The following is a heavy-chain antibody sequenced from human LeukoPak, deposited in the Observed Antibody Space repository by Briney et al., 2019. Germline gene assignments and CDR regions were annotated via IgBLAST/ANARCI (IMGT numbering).Heavy chain of an antibody. CDR1: AGSISSYY. V-gene: IGHV4-4*07. CDR3: ARDQGDRGLFDL. CDR2: IYTSGST. D-gene: IGHD2-15*01. J-gene: IGHJ5*02. Sequence: PSETLSLTCTVSAGSISSYYWSWIRQPAGKGLKWIGRIYTSGSTNYNPSLKSRVTMSVDTSKNQFSLKLSSVTAADTAVYYCARDQGDRGLFDLWGQGTLATVSS.